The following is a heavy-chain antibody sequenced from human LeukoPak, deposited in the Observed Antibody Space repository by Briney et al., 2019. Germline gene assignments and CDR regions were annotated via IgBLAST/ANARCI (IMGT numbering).Heavy chain of an antibody. V-gene: IGHV3-48*04. J-gene: IGHJ4*02. CDR3: ARGGYCSSTSCRPAHY. Sequence: GGSLRLSCAASGFTFSSYNMNWVRQAPGKGPEWVSYISSSSTSIYYADSVKGRFTISRDNAKNSLYLQMNSLRVEDTAVYYCARGGYCSSTSCRPAHYWGQGTLVTVSS. D-gene: IGHD2-2*01. CDR1: GFTFSSYN. CDR2: ISSSSTSI.